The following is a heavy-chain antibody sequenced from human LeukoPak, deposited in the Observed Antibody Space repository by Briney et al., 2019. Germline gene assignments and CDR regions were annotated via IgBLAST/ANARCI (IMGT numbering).Heavy chain of an antibody. V-gene: IGHV3-23*01. CDR2: ISGDGGST. Sequence: GGSLRLSCAASGFTFSNYAMNWVRQAPGKWLDWVSAISGDGGSTYYADSTKGRFTISRDNSKNMLYLQMNILRAEDTAVYYCAKGDYGGKRYYFDYWGQGTLVTVSS. J-gene: IGHJ4*02. CDR1: GFTFSNYA. CDR3: AKGDYGGKRYYFDY. D-gene: IGHD4-23*01.